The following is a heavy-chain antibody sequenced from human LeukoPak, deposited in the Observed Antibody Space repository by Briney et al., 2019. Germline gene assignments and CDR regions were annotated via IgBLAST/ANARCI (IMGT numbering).Heavy chain of an antibody. D-gene: IGHD6-19*01. CDR2: ISAYNGNT. CDR1: GYTFTSYG. J-gene: IGHJ4*02. CDR3: ARVRPGIAVAGTPYYFDY. V-gene: IGHV1-18*01. Sequence: VASVKVSCKASGYTFTSYGISWVRQAPGQGLEWMGWISAYNGNTNYAQKLQGRVTMTTDTSTSTAYMELRSLRSDDTAVYYCARVRPGIAVAGTPYYFDYWGQGTLVTVSS.